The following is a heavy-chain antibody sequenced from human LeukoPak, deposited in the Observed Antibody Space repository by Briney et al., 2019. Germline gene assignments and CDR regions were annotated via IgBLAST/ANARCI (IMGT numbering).Heavy chain of an antibody. CDR3: AIGQGVITWGGADVYDV. CDR1: GDTFTNYG. J-gene: IGHJ3*01. V-gene: IGHV1-18*01. D-gene: IGHD3-16*01. Sequence: ASVKVSCKASGDTFTNYGINWVRQAPGQRPEWMEWFSTYNGDTKYAQKLKGRLTLTADTLKTTAYMELRTLISDDTATYYCAIGQGVITWGGADVYDVWGQGTTVIVSS. CDR2: FSTYNGDT.